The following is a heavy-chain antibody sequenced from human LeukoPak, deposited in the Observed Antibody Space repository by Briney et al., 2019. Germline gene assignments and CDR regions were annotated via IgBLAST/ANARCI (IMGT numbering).Heavy chain of an antibody. CDR3: ARSALAGTIYYYYYGMDV. J-gene: IGHJ6*02. CDR2: INPNSGGT. CDR1: GYTFTGYY. Sequence: ASVKVSCKASGYTFTGYYMHWVRQAPGQGLEWMGWINPNSGGTNYAQKFQGRVTMTRDTSISTAYMELSRLRSDDTAVYYCARSALAGTIYYYYYGMDVWGQGTTVTVSS. V-gene: IGHV1-2*02. D-gene: IGHD6-19*01.